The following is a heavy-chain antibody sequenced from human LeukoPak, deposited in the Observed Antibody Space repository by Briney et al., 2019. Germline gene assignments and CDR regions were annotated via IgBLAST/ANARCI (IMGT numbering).Heavy chain of an antibody. CDR1: GGSISSYY. Sequence: KPSETLSLTCTVSGGSISSYYWSWIRQPPGKGLEWIGYIYYSGSTNYNPSLKSRVTISVDTSKNQFSLKLSSVTAADTAVYYCARGGRSGWYYFDYWGQGTLVTVSS. CDR3: ARGGRSGWYYFDY. V-gene: IGHV4-59*01. J-gene: IGHJ4*02. CDR2: IYYSGST. D-gene: IGHD6-19*01.